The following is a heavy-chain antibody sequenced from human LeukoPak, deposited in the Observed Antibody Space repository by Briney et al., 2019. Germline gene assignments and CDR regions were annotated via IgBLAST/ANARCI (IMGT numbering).Heavy chain of an antibody. CDR1: GGSISSYY. V-gene: IGHV4-59*12. CDR2: IHYSGST. J-gene: IGHJ6*03. CDR3: ARDTYSSGTYHYYYYMGV. Sequence: SETLSLTCTVSGGSISSYYWSWIRQPPGKGLEWIGYIHYSGSTNYNPSLKSRVTMSVDTSKNQFSLKLSSVTAADTAVYYCARDTYSSGTYHYYYYMGVWGKGTTVTISS. D-gene: IGHD3-10*01.